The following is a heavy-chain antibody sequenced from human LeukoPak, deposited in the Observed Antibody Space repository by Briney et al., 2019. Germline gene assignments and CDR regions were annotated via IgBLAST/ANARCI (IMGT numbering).Heavy chain of an antibody. CDR3: ARDWSEYTGMDV. CDR2: IYSGGDT. J-gene: IGHJ6*02. CDR1: GFXIRINY. Sequence: GGSLRLSCTASGFXIRINYMSWVRQAPGKGLEWVSVIYSGGDTFYTDSVKGRFTISRDNSKNTVYLQMNSLTAADTAVYYCARDWSEYTGMDVWGQGTTVTVSS. D-gene: IGHD6-6*01. V-gene: IGHV3-66*01.